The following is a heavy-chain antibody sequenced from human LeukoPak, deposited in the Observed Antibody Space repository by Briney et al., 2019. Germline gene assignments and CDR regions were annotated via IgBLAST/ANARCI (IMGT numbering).Heavy chain of an antibody. CDR1: GFTFSSYW. CDR2: IKQDGSEK. V-gene: IGHV3-7*01. J-gene: IGHJ5*02. D-gene: IGHD2-2*01. Sequence: GGFLRLSCAASGFTFSSYWMSWVRQAPGKGLEWVANIKQDGSEKYYVDSVKGRFTISRDNAKNSLYLQMDSLRDEDTAVYYCARGCSSTSCSGWFDPWGQGSLVTVSS. CDR3: ARGCSSTSCSGWFDP.